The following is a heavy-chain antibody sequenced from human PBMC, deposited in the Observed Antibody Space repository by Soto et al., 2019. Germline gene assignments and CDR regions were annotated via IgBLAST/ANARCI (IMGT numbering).Heavy chain of an antibody. CDR1: GYTFTSYG. V-gene: IGHV1-2*02. Sequence: ASVKVYCKASGYTFTSYGISWVRQAPGQGLEWMAWINPSNGGTNYAQNFQGRVTMTRDTSISTAYMELSSLRSDDTAVYYCALGHLVTVGTNPGLDSWGQGTPVTVSS. CDR3: ALGHLVTVGTNPGLDS. J-gene: IGHJ4*02. CDR2: INPSNGGT. D-gene: IGHD1-26*01.